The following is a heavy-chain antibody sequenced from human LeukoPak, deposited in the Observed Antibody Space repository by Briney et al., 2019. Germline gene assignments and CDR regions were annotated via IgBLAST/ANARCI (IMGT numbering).Heavy chain of an antibody. D-gene: IGHD4-11*01. J-gene: IGHJ4*02. CDR2: INSDGSST. Sequence: GGSLRLSCAASGFTFSSYWMHWVRQAPGKGLVWVSRINSDGSSTSYADSVKGRFTISRDNAKNTLYLQMNSLRAEDTAVYYCASLTVSSVRVPPIDYWGQGTLVTVSS. CDR3: ASLTVSSVRVPPIDY. CDR1: GFTFSSYW. V-gene: IGHV3-74*01.